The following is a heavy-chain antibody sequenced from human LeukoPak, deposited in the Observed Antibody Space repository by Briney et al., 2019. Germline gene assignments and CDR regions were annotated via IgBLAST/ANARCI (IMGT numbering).Heavy chain of an antibody. CDR2: INAGNGNT. Sequence: ASVKVSCKASGYTFTSYTMHWVRQAPGQRLEWMGWINAGNGNTKYSQEFQGRVTMTRDMSTSTVYMELSSLRSEDTAVYYCAREGTGYCSSTSCLGGIEDYWGQGTLVTVSS. D-gene: IGHD2-2*01. CDR1: GYTFTSYT. V-gene: IGHV1-3*03. CDR3: AREGTGYCSSTSCLGGIEDY. J-gene: IGHJ4*02.